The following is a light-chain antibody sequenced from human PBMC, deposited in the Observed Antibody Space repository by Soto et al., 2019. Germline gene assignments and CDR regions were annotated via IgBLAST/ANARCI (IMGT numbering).Light chain of an antibody. V-gene: IGKV3-20*01. CDR1: QSVSSDS. Sequence: EIVLTQSPGALSLSPGERAILSSRASQSVSSDSLAWYRQKPGQAPRLLVYDASSRATGIPDRFSGSGSGTDFTLTISRLEPEDFAVYYCQQYGSAPRTFGQGTKVEIK. CDR3: QQYGSAPRT. J-gene: IGKJ1*01. CDR2: DAS.